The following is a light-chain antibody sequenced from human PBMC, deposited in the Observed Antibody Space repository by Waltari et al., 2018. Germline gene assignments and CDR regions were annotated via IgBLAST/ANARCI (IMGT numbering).Light chain of an antibody. CDR2: GAS. V-gene: IGKV3-15*01. CDR1: QSVSSN. J-gene: IGKJ1*01. CDR3: QQYNNWPRGT. Sequence: EIVMTQSPATLSVSPGERAPLSCRASQSVSSNLAWYQQKPGQAPRLLIYGASTRATGIPARFSGSGSGTEFTLTISSLQSEDFAVYYCQQYNNWPRGTFGQGTKVEIK.